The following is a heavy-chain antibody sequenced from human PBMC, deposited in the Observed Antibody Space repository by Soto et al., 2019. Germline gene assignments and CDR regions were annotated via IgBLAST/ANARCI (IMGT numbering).Heavy chain of an antibody. CDR2: IYSGGST. CDR1: GFTVSSNY. D-gene: IGHD4-17*01. V-gene: IGHV3-53*04. CDR3: ARASYGDLDY. J-gene: IGHJ4*02. Sequence: EVQLVESGGGLVQPGGSLRLSCAASGFTVSSNYMSWVRQAPGKGLEWVSVIYSGGSTYYADSVKGRYTISRHNSKNTLYLQMNSLRAEDTAVYYCARASYGDLDYWGQGTLVTVSS.